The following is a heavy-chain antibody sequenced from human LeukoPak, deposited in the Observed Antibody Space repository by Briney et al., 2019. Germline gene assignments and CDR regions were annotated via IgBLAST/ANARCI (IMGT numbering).Heavy chain of an antibody. Sequence: ASVKVSCEASGYTFTSYDINWVRQATGQGLEWMGGIIPIFGTANYAQKFQGRVTITADESTSTAYMELSSLRSEDTAVYYCARTTVVTPRYYYMDVWGKGTTVTVSS. D-gene: IGHD4-23*01. CDR2: IIPIFGTA. J-gene: IGHJ6*03. CDR3: ARTTVVTPRYYYMDV. CDR1: GYTFTSYD. V-gene: IGHV1-69*13.